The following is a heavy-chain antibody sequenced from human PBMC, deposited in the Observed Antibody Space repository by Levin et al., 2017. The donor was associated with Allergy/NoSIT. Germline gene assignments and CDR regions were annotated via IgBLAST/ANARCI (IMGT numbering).Heavy chain of an antibody. Sequence: PSETLSLTCAVSGASIISSDWWCWVRQPPGKALEWIGEMHHTGTTNYNPSLKSQVTISVDKSRNHFSLKLSSVTAADTAVYYCARGVEDCSSRNCYFSTLRFDPWGQGTLVTVSS. CDR1: GASIISSDW. D-gene: IGHD2-2*01. J-gene: IGHJ5*02. CDR2: MHHTGTT. V-gene: IGHV4-4*02. CDR3: ARGVEDCSSRNCYFSTLRFDP.